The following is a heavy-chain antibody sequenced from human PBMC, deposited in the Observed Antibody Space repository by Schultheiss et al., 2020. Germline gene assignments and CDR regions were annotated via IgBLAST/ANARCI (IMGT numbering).Heavy chain of an antibody. CDR2: ISWNSGSI. CDR1: GFTFDDYA. J-gene: IGHJ3*02. Sequence: SLKISCAAPGFTFDDYAMHWVRQAPGKGLEWVSGISWNSGSIGYADSVKGRFTISRDNAKNSLYLQMNSLRAEDTALYYCAKDAQIWLQLQIAFDIWGEGTMVTVSS. CDR3: AKDAQIWLQLQIAFDI. D-gene: IGHD5-24*01. V-gene: IGHV3-9*01.